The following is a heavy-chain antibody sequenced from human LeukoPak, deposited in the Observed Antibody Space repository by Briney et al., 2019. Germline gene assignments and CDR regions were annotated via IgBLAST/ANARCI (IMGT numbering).Heavy chain of an antibody. D-gene: IGHD1-1*01. CDR1: GFTFSDFW. V-gene: IGHV3-7*01. CDR2: IKEDGTEK. Sequence: PGGSLRLSCAGSGFTFSDFWMTWVRQTPGKGLEWVANIKEDGTEKNLVDSVKGRFTISRDNTKNLLLLEMDNLRGDDTAIYYCVRESRPGGAMGLYHNLDYWGQGTLVAVSS. CDR3: VRESRPGGAMGLYHNLDY. J-gene: IGHJ4*02.